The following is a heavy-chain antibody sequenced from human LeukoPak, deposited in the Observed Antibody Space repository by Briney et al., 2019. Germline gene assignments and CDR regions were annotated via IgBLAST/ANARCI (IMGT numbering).Heavy chain of an antibody. D-gene: IGHD3-9*01. Sequence: PAEPLSLTCVVWGYSIRTVYDWGWIRRSPGNGLEWIGRIFHHGSPYYRPSLKRRVTISVDTSKTQSSLKLSSVTAADTAMYYCARDYYNTGLDYWGQGTLVTVSS. V-gene: IGHV4-38-2*02. J-gene: IGHJ4*02. CDR3: ARDYYNTGLDY. CDR1: GYSIRTVYD. CDR2: IFHHGSP.